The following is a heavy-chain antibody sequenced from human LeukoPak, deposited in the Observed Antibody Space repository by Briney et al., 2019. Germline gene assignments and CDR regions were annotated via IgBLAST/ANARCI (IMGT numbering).Heavy chain of an antibody. V-gene: IGHV4-59*12. CDR3: ARDEGGMAAAGRNFDY. Sequence: SETLSLTCTVSGGSISGYYWSWIRQPPGKGLEWIGYMYYSGSTNYNPSLNSRVTTSVDTSKNQFSLKLSSVTAADTAVYYCARDEGGMAAAGRNFDYWGQGTLVTVSS. CDR2: MYYSGST. D-gene: IGHD6-13*01. J-gene: IGHJ4*02. CDR1: GGSISGYY.